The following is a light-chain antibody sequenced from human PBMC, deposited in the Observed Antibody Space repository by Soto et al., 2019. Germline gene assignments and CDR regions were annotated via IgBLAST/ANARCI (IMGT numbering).Light chain of an antibody. J-gene: IGLJ7*01. V-gene: IGLV6-57*01. CDR2: EDN. CDR1: SGSIASNY. CDR3: QSYDSSNQV. Sequence: NFMLTQPHSVSESPGKTVTISCTRSSGSIASNYVQWYQQRPGSSPTTVIYEDNRRPSGVPDRFSGSIDSSSNSASLTISGLKTEDEADYYCQSYDSSNQVLGGGTQLTVL.